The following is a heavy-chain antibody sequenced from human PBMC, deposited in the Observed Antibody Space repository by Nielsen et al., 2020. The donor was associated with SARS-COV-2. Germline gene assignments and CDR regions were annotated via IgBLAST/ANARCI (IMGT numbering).Heavy chain of an antibody. CDR2: INPNSGGT. J-gene: IGHJ6*03. CDR1: GYTFTGYY. V-gene: IGHV1-2*04. D-gene: IGHD6-6*01. Sequence: ASVKVSCKASGYTFTGYYMHWVRQAPGQGLEWMGWINPNSGGTNYAQKFQGWVTMTRDTSISTAYMELSRLRSDDTAVYYCARGDGAARQSLYYYYYMDVWGKGTTVTVSS. CDR3: ARGDGAARQSLYYYYYMDV.